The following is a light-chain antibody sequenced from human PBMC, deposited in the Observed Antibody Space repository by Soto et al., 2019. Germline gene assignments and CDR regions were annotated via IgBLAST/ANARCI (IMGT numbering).Light chain of an antibody. V-gene: IGLV2-14*03. CDR2: DVS. J-gene: IGLJ1*01. CDR1: SSDVGGYNY. Sequence: QSVLTQPASVSGSPGQSITISCTGTSSDVGGYNYVSWYQHHPGKAPKLMIYDVSNRPSGVSNRFSGSKSGNTASLTISGLQPEVEFFYYWCSNTTSNIRQIVFRTGTKVPVL. CDR3: CSNTTSNIRQIV.